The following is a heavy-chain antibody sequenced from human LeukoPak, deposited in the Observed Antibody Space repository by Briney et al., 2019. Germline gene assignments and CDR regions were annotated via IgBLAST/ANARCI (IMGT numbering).Heavy chain of an antibody. V-gene: IGHV3-21*01. CDR2: ISSSSSYI. D-gene: IGHD1-26*01. CDR3: ARDLSGSPRHFDY. Sequence: PGGSLRLSCAASGFNFSSYSMNWVRQAPGKGLEWVSSISSSSSYIYYADSVKGRFTISRDNAKNSLYLQMNSLRAEDTAVYYCARDLSGSPRHFDYWGQGTLVTVSS. CDR1: GFNFSSYS. J-gene: IGHJ4*02.